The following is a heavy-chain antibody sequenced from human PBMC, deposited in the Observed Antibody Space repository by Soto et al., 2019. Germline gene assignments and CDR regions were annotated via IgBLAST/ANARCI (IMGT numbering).Heavy chain of an antibody. CDR3: AKANPDCTNGVCYINYFDY. J-gene: IGHJ4*02. V-gene: IGHV3-9*01. D-gene: IGHD2-8*01. CDR2: ISWNSGSI. Sequence: GGSLRLSCAASGFTFDDYAMHWVRQAPGKGLEWVSGISWNSGSIGYADSVKGRFTISRDNAKNSLYLQMNSLRAEDTALYYCAKANPDCTNGVCYINYFDYWGQGTLVTVSS. CDR1: GFTFDDYA.